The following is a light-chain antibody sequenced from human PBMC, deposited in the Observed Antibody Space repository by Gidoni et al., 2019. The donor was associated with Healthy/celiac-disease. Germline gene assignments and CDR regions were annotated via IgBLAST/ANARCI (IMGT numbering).Light chain of an antibody. CDR2: DAS. CDR1: QSVSSY. Sequence: IVLTQSPATLSLSPGERATLSCRASQSVSSYLAWYQQKPGQAPRLLIYDASNRATGIPARFRGRGSGTDFTLTISSLEPEDVAVYYCQQRSNWPPTFGPGTKVDIK. CDR3: QQRSNWPPT. V-gene: IGKV3-11*01. J-gene: IGKJ3*01.